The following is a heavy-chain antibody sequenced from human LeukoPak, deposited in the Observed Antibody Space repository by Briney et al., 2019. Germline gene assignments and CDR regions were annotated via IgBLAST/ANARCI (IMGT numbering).Heavy chain of an antibody. V-gene: IGHV4-34*01. Sequence: SETLSLTCAVYGGSFSGYYWSWIRQPPGKGLEWIGEINHSGSTNYNPSLKSRVTISVDTSKNQFSLKLSSVTAADTAVYYCARPRRAAAGTGPLDYWGQGTLVTVSS. CDR3: ARPRRAAAGTGPLDY. CDR1: GGSFSGYY. CDR2: INHSGST. D-gene: IGHD6-13*01. J-gene: IGHJ4*02.